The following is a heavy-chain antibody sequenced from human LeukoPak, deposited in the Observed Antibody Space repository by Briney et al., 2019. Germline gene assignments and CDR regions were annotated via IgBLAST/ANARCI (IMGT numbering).Heavy chain of an antibody. D-gene: IGHD4-17*01. CDR3: TVIIIDYEGGGEGFDI. J-gene: IGHJ3*02. Sequence: ASVKVSCKASGGSFSSYVITWVRQAPGQGLEWMGRIIPVLGVSNFAQKFQGRVTMTEDTSTDTAYMELSSLRSEDTAVYYCTVIIIDYEGGGEGFDIWGQGTMVTVSS. CDR2: IIPVLGVS. V-gene: IGHV1-69*04. CDR1: GGSFSSYV.